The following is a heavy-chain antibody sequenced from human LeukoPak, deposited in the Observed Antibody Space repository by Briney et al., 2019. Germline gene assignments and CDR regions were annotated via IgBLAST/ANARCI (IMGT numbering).Heavy chain of an antibody. Sequence: GASVKVSCKASGYSFTSYDINWVRQATGQRLEWMGWINAGNGNTKYSQEFQGRVTITRDTSASTAYMELSSLRSEDMAVYYCARSFGVGAFDIWGQGTLVTVSS. CDR2: INAGNGNT. V-gene: IGHV1-3*03. CDR1: GYSFTSYD. CDR3: ARSFGVGAFDI. D-gene: IGHD3-3*01. J-gene: IGHJ4*02.